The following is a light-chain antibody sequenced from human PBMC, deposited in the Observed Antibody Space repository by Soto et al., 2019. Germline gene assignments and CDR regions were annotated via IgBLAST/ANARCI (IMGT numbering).Light chain of an antibody. Sequence: DIQMTQSPSTLSASVGDRVTITCRASQSISSWLAWYQQKPGKVPNLLIYKASNLKSGVPSRFSGSGSGTEFTLTISSLQPDDFATYYCQQYTYYSYTFGQGTKLEIK. CDR3: QQYTYYSYT. V-gene: IGKV1-5*03. CDR2: KAS. J-gene: IGKJ2*01. CDR1: QSISSW.